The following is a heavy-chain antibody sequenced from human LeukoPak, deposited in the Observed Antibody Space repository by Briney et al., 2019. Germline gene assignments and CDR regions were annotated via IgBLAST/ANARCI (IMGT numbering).Heavy chain of an antibody. Sequence: GGSLRLSCAASGFTFSSHAMSWVRQAPGKGLEWVSAISGSGGSTYYADSVKGRFTISRDNSKNTLYLQMNSLRAEDTAVYYCVKGSSGWYYGAWFDPWGQGTLVTVSS. CDR3: VKGSSGWYYGAWFDP. V-gene: IGHV3-23*01. CDR1: GFTFSSHA. CDR2: ISGSGGST. D-gene: IGHD6-19*01. J-gene: IGHJ5*02.